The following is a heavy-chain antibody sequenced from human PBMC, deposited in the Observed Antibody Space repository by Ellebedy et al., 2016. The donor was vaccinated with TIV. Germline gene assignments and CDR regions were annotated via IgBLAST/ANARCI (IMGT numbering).Heavy chain of an antibody. V-gene: IGHV3-30*04. Sequence: PGGSLRLSCAASGFTFSSHALHWVRQAPGKGLEWVAVISYGGTNDYYADSAKGRFTISTDNSKNTLYLQMNSLRAEDTAVYYCARRTPNWGFFDYWGQGTLVTVSS. CDR1: GFTFSSHA. CDR3: ARRTPNWGFFDY. D-gene: IGHD7-27*01. CDR2: ISYGGTND. J-gene: IGHJ4*02.